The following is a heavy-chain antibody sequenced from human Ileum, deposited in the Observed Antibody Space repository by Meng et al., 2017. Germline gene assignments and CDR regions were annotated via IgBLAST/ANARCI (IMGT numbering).Heavy chain of an antibody. CDR2: IDSDGTDI. V-gene: IGHV3-74*01. J-gene: IGHJ4*02. Sequence: ESLKISCASPGFTLSTYWMHWVRQAPGKGLMWVSRIDSDGTDITYADPVKGRFTISRDTAKNTLYLQMNSLRAEDTAVYYCARVGYYDSSNYYAYCTYWGEGTLVTVAS. D-gene: IGHD3-22*01. CDR3: ARVGYYDSSNYYAYCTY. CDR1: GFTLSTYW.